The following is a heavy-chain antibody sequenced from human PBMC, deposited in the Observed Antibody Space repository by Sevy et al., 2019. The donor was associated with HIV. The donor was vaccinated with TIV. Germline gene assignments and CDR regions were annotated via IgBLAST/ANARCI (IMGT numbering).Heavy chain of an antibody. CDR2: IYYSGST. V-gene: IGHV4-31*03. CDR1: GGSISSGGYY. Sequence: SETLSLTCTVSGGSISSGGYYWSWIRQHPGKGLEWIGYIYYSGSTYYNPSLKSRVTISVDTSKNQFSLKLSSVTAADTAVYYCAIVDSSQNWFDPWGQGTLVTVSS. CDR3: AIVDSSQNWFDP. D-gene: IGHD6-13*01. J-gene: IGHJ5*02.